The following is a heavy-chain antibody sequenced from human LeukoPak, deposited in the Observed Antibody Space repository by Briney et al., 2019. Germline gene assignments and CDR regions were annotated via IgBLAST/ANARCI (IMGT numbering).Heavy chain of an antibody. D-gene: IGHD5-18*01. CDR1: GYTLTGYY. CDR2: INPNSGGT. J-gene: IGHJ5*02. Sequence: ASVKVSCKTSGYTLTGYYVHWVRQAPGPGLEWMGWINPNSGGTNYAQKFQGRVTMTRDTSISTAYMELSRLGSDDTAVYYCARDFRAAMVSDWFDPWGQGTLVTVSS. CDR3: ARDFRAAMVSDWFDP. V-gene: IGHV1-2*02.